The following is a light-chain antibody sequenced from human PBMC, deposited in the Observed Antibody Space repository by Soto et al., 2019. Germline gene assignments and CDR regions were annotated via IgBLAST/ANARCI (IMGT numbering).Light chain of an antibody. Sequence: QSALTQPASVSGSPGQSITISCTGTNSDVGAYNYVSWYQQHPGKAPKLLLHEVSNRPAGVSNRFSGSKSGTSASLAITGLQADDEAEYYCQSYDFGLSAHNYVFGTGTKLTVL. CDR3: QSYDFGLSAHNYV. CDR1: NSDVGAYNY. V-gene: IGLV2-14*01. CDR2: EVS. J-gene: IGLJ1*01.